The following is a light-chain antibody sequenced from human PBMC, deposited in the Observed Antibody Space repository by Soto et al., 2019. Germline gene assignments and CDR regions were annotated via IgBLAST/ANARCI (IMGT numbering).Light chain of an antibody. CDR2: EVT. CDR3: CSYAGSTTWV. Sequence: QSALTQPASVSGSPGQSITISCTVTSSDVGSYNLVSWYQQHPGKAPKLMIYEVTKRPSGVSNRFSGSKSGNTASLTISGLQAEEEADYYCCSYAGSTTWVFGGGNQLTVL. J-gene: IGLJ3*02. CDR1: SSDVGSYNL. V-gene: IGLV2-23*02.